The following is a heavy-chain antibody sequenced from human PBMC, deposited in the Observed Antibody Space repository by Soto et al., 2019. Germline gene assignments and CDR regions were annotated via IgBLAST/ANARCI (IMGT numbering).Heavy chain of an antibody. CDR2: LISSGESP. CDR3: AKDLHGSGWSFHQ. Sequence: EVQLLESGGGLVQPGGSLRLSCSASGFTFSTQAMAWVRQAPGKGLEWVSALISSGESPDYADSVKGRFTISRDNPKKTPELQMDSLRADATAVYYCAKDLHGSGWSFHQGGQGTVVTVSS. CDR1: GFTFSTQA. V-gene: IGHV3-23*01. J-gene: IGHJ4*02. D-gene: IGHD6-19*01.